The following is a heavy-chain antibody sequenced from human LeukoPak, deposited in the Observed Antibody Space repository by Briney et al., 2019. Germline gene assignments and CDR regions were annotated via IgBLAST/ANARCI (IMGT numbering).Heavy chain of an antibody. Sequence: ASVKVSCKASGYTFTSYGIIWVRQAPGQGLEWMGWISAYNGNTNYAQKLQGRVTMTTDTSTSTTYMELRSLRSDDTAVCYCARMVVAAMNWFDPWGQGTLVTVSS. CDR3: ARMVVAAMNWFDP. J-gene: IGHJ5*02. V-gene: IGHV1-18*01. D-gene: IGHD2-15*01. CDR1: GYTFTSYG. CDR2: ISAYNGNT.